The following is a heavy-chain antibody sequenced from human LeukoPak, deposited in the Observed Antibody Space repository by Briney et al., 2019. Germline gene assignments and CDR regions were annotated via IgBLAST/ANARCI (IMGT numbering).Heavy chain of an antibody. CDR1: GGTFKNYA. Sequence: ASVKVSCKASGGTFKNYAISWVRQAPGQGLEWMGWINPNSGGTNYAQKFQGRVTMTRDTSISTAYMELSRLRSDDTAVYYCARGQYWFDPWGQGTLVTVSS. CDR2: INPNSGGT. D-gene: IGHD6-19*01. V-gene: IGHV1-2*02. J-gene: IGHJ5*02. CDR3: ARGQYWFDP.